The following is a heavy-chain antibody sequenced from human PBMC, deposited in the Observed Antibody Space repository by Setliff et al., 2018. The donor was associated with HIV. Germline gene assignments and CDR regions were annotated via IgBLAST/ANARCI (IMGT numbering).Heavy chain of an antibody. CDR2: VSSSGSTI. CDR1: GFTFSSYE. D-gene: IGHD1-1*01. V-gene: IGHV3-48*03. J-gene: IGHJ4*02. CDR3: ARARGTNWPFDY. Sequence: GGSLRLSCAASGFTFSSYEMNWVRQAPGKGLEWLSYVSSSGSTIYYADSVKGRFTISRDNAKNTLYLQMNSLRAEDTAVYYCARARGTNWPFDYWGQGTLVTVSS.